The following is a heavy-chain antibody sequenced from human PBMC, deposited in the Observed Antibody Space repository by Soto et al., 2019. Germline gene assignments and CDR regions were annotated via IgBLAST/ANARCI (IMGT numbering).Heavy chain of an antibody. D-gene: IGHD3-10*02. CDR2: IIPTFGRT. J-gene: IGHJ6*02. CDR3: ARDPLSSLAMDV. CDR1: GDTFSSYA. Sequence: ASVKVSCKASGDTFSSYAISWVRQAPGKGLEWMGKIIPTFGRTNYAQKFQGRLTISADDSTSTAYMELSSLLSEDTAVYYCARDPLSSLAMDVWGQGTTVTVSS. V-gene: IGHV1-69*13.